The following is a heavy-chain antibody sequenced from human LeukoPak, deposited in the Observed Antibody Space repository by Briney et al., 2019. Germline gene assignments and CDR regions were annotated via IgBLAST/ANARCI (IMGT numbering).Heavy chain of an antibody. V-gene: IGHV3-11*01. CDR1: GFTFSGYY. CDR3: ASRPRRASSWYGYMDV. J-gene: IGHJ6*03. Sequence: GGSLRLSCAASGFTFSGYYMSWIRQAPGKGLEWVSYISSSGSTIYYADSVKGRFTISRDNAKNSLYLQMNSLRAEDTAVYYCASRPRRASSWYGYMDVWGKGTTVTISS. D-gene: IGHD6-13*01. CDR2: ISSSGSTI.